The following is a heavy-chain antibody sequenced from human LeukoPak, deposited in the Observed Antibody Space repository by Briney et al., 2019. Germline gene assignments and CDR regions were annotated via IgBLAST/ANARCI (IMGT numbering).Heavy chain of an antibody. V-gene: IGHV4-31*03. D-gene: IGHD4-17*01. CDR1: GGSISSGSYY. CDR3: ARDLSGGDYVY. J-gene: IGHJ4*02. Sequence: SQTLSLTCTVSGGSISSGSYYWSWIRQHPGKGLEWIGYIYYSGSTYYNPSLKSRVTISVDTSKNQFSLKLSSVTAADTAVYYCARDLSGGDYVYWGQGTLVTVSS. CDR2: IYYSGST.